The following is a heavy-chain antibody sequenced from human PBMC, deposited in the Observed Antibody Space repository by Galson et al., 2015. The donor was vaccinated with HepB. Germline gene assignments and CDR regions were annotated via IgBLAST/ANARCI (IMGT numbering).Heavy chain of an antibody. CDR1: GFTFGNYF. CDR2: ISVSGGST. V-gene: IGHV3-23*01. CDR3: AKARIVAGGTKNGIDV. Sequence: SLRLSCAASGFTFGNYFMGWVRLAPGKGLEWVSSISVSGGSTYYADSVKGRFSISRDNSKNILYVQMNSLRAEDTAVYYCAKARIVAGGTKNGIDVWGQGTTVTVSS. J-gene: IGHJ6*02. D-gene: IGHD6-13*01.